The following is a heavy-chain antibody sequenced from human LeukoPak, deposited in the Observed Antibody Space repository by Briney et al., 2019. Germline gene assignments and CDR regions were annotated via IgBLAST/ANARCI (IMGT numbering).Heavy chain of an antibody. J-gene: IGHJ4*02. CDR1: GGTFISYA. D-gene: IGHD3-22*01. CDR3: ARGYYDSSAYYSADY. CDR2: INPNTGDT. V-gene: IGHV1-2*02. Sequence: ASVKVSCKASGGTFISYAISWMRQAPGQGLEWMGWINPNTGDTNYAQKFQGRVTMTRDTSISTAYMELTRLRSDDTAVYYCARGYYDSSAYYSADYWGQGTLVTVSS.